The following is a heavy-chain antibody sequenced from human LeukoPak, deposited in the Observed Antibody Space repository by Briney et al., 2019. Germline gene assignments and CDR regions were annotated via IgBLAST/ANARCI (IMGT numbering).Heavy chain of an antibody. J-gene: IGHJ4*02. CDR1: GFTFSTFG. CDR3: AKLRRTTRFHIFPYYFDY. CDR2: IRFDGSNK. V-gene: IGHV3-30*02. D-gene: IGHD1/OR15-1a*01. Sequence: GGSLRLSCAASGFTFSTFGMHWVRQAPGKGLEWVAFIRFDGSNKDYSDSVKGRFTISRDNSKNTLYLQMNSLRAEDTAVYYCAKLRRTTRFHIFPYYFDYWGQGTLVTVSS.